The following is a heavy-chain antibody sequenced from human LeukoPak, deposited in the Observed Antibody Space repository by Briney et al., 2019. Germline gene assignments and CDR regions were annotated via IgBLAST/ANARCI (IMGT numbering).Heavy chain of an antibody. J-gene: IGHJ1*01. CDR1: GFTFSSYS. V-gene: IGHV3-48*04. CDR3: ATYSILNAREFRY. D-gene: IGHD4-11*01. Sequence: GGSLRLSCAASGFTFSSYSMNWVRQAPGKGLEWVSYISSSSSTIYYADSVKGRFTISRDNAKNSLYLQMNSLRAEDTAVYYCATYSILNAREFRYWGQGTLVTVTS. CDR2: ISSSSSTI.